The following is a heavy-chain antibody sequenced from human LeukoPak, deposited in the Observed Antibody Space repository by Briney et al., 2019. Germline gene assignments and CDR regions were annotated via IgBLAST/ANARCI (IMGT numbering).Heavy chain of an antibody. Sequence: GGSLRLSCAASEFTFSLYWMSWVRQAPGKGLEWVANINQDGNEKYYVDSVKGRFTISRDNAKNSLYLQMNSLRAEDTAVYYCAELGITMIGGVWGKGTTVTISS. D-gene: IGHD3-10*02. V-gene: IGHV3-7*01. CDR1: EFTFSLYW. CDR3: AELGITMIGGV. CDR2: INQDGNEK. J-gene: IGHJ6*04.